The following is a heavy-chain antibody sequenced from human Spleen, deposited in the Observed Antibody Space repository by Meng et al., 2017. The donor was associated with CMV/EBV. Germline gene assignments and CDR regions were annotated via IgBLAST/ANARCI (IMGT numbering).Heavy chain of an antibody. D-gene: IGHD2-2*01. CDR2: INPNSGGT. CDR1: GYTFTGYY. CDR3: ARDRGHIVVVPAAMGY. V-gene: IGHV1-2*02. J-gene: IGHJ4*02. Sequence: QVDLVQSGAEVKKPGASVKVSCKASGYTFTGYYMHWVRQAPGQGLEWMGWINPNSGGTNYAQKFQGRVTMTRDTSISTAYMELSRLRSDDTAVYYCARDRGHIVVVPAAMGYWGQGTLVTVSS.